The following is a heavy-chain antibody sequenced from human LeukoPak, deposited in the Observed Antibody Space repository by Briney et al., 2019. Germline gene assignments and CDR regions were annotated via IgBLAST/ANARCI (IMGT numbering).Heavy chain of an antibody. J-gene: IGHJ5*02. V-gene: IGHV1-69*13. CDR3: ARDPHRHCSSTSCQNWFDP. CDR2: IIPIFGTA. CDR1: GGTFSSYA. D-gene: IGHD2-2*01. Sequence: SVKVSCKASGGTFSSYAISWVRQAPGQGLEWMGGIIPIFGTANYAQKFQGRVTITADESTSTAYMELSSLRSEDTAVYYCARDPHRHCSSTSCQNWFDPWGQGTLVTVSS.